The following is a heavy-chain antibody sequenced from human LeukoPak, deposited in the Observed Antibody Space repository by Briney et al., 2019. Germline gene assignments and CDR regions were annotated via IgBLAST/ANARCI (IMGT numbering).Heavy chain of an antibody. CDR2: MNPNSDNT. J-gene: IGHJ6*02. CDR1: GYSFTSYD. D-gene: IGHD6-13*01. V-gene: IGHV1-8*01. Sequence: ASVNVSCKASGYSFTSYDINWVRQATGQGLEWMGWMNPNSDNTGYAQKFQGRVTMTRNTSISTAYMELSSLGSDDTAVYYCARARTPLIAAAGTHYYYGMDVWGQGTTVTVSS. CDR3: ARARTPLIAAAGTHYYYGMDV.